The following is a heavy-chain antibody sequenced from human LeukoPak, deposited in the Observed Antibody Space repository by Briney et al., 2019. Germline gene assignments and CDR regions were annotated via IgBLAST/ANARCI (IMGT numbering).Heavy chain of an antibody. Sequence: PGGSLRLSCAASGFTFSNYAMSWVRQAPGKGLEWVSGISGGGGTTYYADSVKGRFTISRDNSKNTLYLQMNSLRADDTAVCYCARGGQGYFDYWGQGTLVTVSS. D-gene: IGHD6-25*01. V-gene: IGHV3-23*01. CDR1: GFTFSNYA. CDR3: ARGGQGYFDY. CDR2: ISGGGGTT. J-gene: IGHJ4*02.